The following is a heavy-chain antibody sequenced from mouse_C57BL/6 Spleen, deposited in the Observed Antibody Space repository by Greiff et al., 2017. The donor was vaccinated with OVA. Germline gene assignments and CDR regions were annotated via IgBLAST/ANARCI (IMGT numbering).Heavy chain of an antibody. CDR2: IRNKANGYTT. CDR1: GFTFTDYY. CDR3: ARCVGNSFAY. D-gene: IGHD2-1*01. V-gene: IGHV7-3*01. Sequence: EVKLVESGGGLVQPGGSLSLSCAASGFTFTDYYMSWVRQPPGKALEWLGFIRNKANGYTTEYSASVKGRFTISRDNSQSILYLQMNALRAEDSATYYCARCVGNSFAYWGQGTLVTVSA. J-gene: IGHJ3*01.